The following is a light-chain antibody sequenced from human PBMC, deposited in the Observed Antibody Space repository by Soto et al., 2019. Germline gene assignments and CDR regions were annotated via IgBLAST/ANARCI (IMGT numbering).Light chain of an antibody. J-gene: IGKJ4*01. Sequence: EIVLTQSPGTLSFSPGERATLSCRASQSVSSSYLAWYQQKHGQAPRLLIYGASSRATGIPDRFSGSGSGTDFTLTISRLEPEDFAVYYCQQYYNSPHLTFGGGTKVEIK. CDR3: QQYYNSPHLT. CDR1: QSVSSSY. V-gene: IGKV3-20*01. CDR2: GAS.